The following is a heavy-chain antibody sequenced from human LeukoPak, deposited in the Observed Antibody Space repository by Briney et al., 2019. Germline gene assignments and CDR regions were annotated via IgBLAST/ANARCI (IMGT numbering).Heavy chain of an antibody. CDR1: GGSFSGYY. CDR2: INHSGST. V-gene: IGHV4-34*01. CDR3: ARAYCSSTSCRNWFDP. Sequence: PETLSLTCAVYGGSFSGYYWSWIRQPTGKGLEWIGEINHSGSTNYNPSLKSRATISVDTSKNQFSLKLSSVTAADTAVYYCARAYCSSTSCRNWFDPWGQGTLVTVSS. D-gene: IGHD2-2*01. J-gene: IGHJ5*02.